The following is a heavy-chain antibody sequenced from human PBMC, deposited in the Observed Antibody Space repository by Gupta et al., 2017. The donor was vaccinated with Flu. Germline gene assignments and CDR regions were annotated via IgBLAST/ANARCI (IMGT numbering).Heavy chain of an antibody. CDR3: TTDTGGDFTGSRNGYYFDY. D-gene: IGHD2-21*02. V-gene: IGHV3-15*01. CDR1: GMRFGKGW. CDR2: IKSKTDGETT. J-gene: IGHJ4*02. Sequence: EVQLVESGGGLKQAGGAVKLVGAAGGMRFGKGWMSWVRQPPGKGLEWVGRIKSKTDGETTDYAAPVKGRFSISRDDLKDTLYLHFNSLKLEDTAIYYCTTDTGGDFTGSRNGYYFDYWGQGTLVTVSS.